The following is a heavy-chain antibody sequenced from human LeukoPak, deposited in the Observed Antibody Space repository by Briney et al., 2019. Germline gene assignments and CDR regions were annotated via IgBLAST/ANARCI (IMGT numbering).Heavy chain of an antibody. J-gene: IGHJ4*02. CDR2: ISAYNGDT. CDR1: GYTFFSYG. D-gene: IGHD5-12*01. CDR3: ARWASGYDSRFDY. Sequence: ASVKVSCKASGYTFFSYGISWVRQAPRQGLEWMGWISAYNGDTNYAQKFQGRVTMTRNTSISTAYMELSSLRSEDTAVYYCARWASGYDSRFDYWGQGTLVTVSS. V-gene: IGHV1-18*01.